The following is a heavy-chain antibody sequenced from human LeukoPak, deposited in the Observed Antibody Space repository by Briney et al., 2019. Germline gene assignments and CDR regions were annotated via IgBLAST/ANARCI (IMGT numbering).Heavy chain of an antibody. CDR1: GFTFDDYG. V-gene: IGHV3-20*04. Sequence: PGGSLGLSCAASGFTFDDYGMSWVRQAPGKGLEWVSGINWNGGSTGYADSVKGRFTISRDNAKNSLYLQMNSLRAEDTALYYCARDLVPEYYDFWSGYSVDAFDIWGQGTMVTVSS. CDR3: ARDLVPEYYDFWSGYSVDAFDI. J-gene: IGHJ3*02. D-gene: IGHD3-3*01. CDR2: INWNGGST.